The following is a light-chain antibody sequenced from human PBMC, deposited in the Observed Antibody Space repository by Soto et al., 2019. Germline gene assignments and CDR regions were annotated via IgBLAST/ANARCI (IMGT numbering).Light chain of an antibody. Sequence: SVLTQPRSVSGSPGHSVTISCTGTSSDAGGSNYVSWYQQHPGKAPKLMIYDVSKRPSGVPDRFSGSKSGNTASLTISGLQAEDEADYFCCSYAGSYTYVFGTGSKVTVL. CDR1: SSDAGGSNY. CDR2: DVS. CDR3: CSYAGSYTYV. V-gene: IGLV2-11*01. J-gene: IGLJ1*01.